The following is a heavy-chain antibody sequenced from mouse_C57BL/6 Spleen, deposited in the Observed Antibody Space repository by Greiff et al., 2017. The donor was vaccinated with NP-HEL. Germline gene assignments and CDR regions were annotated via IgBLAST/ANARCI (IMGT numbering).Heavy chain of an antibody. D-gene: IGHD1-1*01. V-gene: IGHV1-26*01. J-gene: IGHJ3*01. CDR3: ARDGGSSWAWFAY. CDR2: INPNNGGT. CDR1: GYTFTDYY. Sequence: EVQLQQSGPELVKPGASVKISCKASGYTFTDYYMNWVKQSHGKSLEWIGDINPNNGGTSYNQKFKGKATLTVDKSSSTAYMELRSLTSEDSAVYYCARDGGSSWAWFAYWGQGTLVTVSA.